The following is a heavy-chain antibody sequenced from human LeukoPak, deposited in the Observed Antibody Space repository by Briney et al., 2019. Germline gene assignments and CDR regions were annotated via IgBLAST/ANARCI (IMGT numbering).Heavy chain of an antibody. J-gene: IGHJ5*02. D-gene: IGHD2-15*01. CDR2: ISYDGSNK. V-gene: IGHV3-30*18. Sequence: PGGSLRLSCAASGFTFSNYGMHWVRQAPGKGLEWVAVISYDGSNKYYADSVKGRFTISRDNSKNTLYLQMNSLRAEDTAVYYCAKDLLRYCSGGSCYSGLWFDPWGQGTLVTVSS. CDR1: GFTFSNYG. CDR3: AKDLLRYCSGGSCYSGLWFDP.